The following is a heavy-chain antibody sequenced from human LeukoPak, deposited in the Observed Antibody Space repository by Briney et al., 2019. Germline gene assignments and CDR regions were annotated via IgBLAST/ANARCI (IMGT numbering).Heavy chain of an antibody. Sequence: GSLRLSCAASGFIFSDYSMNWVRQPPGKGLEWIGRIYYSGSTYYNPSLKSRVSISVDTSKNQFSLKLSSVTAADTAVYYCARRAILSSYGPSDHYFDYWGQGTLVTVSS. D-gene: IGHD5-18*01. CDR3: ARRAILSSYGPSDHYFDY. CDR2: IYYSGST. J-gene: IGHJ4*02. V-gene: IGHV4-38-2*01. CDR1: GFIFSDYS.